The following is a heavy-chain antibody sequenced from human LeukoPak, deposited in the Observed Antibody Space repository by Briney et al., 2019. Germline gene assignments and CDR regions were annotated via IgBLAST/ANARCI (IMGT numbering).Heavy chain of an antibody. CDR2: IKSKTDGGTT. CDR3: ATDQKSELTLNY. J-gene: IGHJ4*02. D-gene: IGHD1-26*01. Sequence: GGSLRLSCPASGFTVSSHYMRWVRQAPGKGLEWVGRIKSKTDGGTTDYAAPVKGRFTISRDDSKHTLYLQINSLKTQGTAMYYCATDQKSELTLNYWGERTLVSVSS. CDR1: GFTVSSHY. V-gene: IGHV3-15*01.